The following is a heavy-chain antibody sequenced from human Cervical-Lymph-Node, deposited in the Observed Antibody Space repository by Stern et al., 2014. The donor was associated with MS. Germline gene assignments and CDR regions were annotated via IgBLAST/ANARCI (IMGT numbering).Heavy chain of an antibody. Sequence: QVQLVQSGGGVVQPGRSLRLSCAASGFIFNNYDMNWVRQAPGKGLEWVALISYDGNSEYYADSVKGRFTISRDKSKNTLFLQVDSLRAEDTAVYYCARPYCSHSSCSGFLEHWGQGTLVTVSS. CDR1: GFIFNNYD. V-gene: IGHV3-33*01. J-gene: IGHJ1*01. CDR3: ARPYCSHSSCSGFLEH. CDR2: ISYDGNSE. D-gene: IGHD2-15*01.